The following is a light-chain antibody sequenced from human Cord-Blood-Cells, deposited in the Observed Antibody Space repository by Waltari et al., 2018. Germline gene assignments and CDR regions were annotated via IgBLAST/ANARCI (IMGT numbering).Light chain of an antibody. Sequence: QSALTQPRSVSGSPGQSVTISCTGTSSAVCGYHYVSWYQHHPGKAPKLMIYDVSKRPSGVPDRFSGSKSGNTASLTISGLQAEDEADYYCCSYAGSYTWVFGGGTKLTVL. J-gene: IGLJ3*02. V-gene: IGLV2-11*01. CDR1: SSAVCGYHY. CDR2: DVS. CDR3: CSYAGSYTWV.